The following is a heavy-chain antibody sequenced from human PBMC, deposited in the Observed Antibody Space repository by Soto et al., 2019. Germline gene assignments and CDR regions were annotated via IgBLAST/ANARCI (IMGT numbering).Heavy chain of an antibody. Sequence: QVQLVQSGAEVKKPGASVKVSCKASGYTFTSYGISWVRQAPGQGLEWMGWISAYNGNTNYAQKLQGRVTMTTDTSTSTAYMELRSLRSDDTTVYYCARDRRLGDFWRGGGGNWFDPWGQGTLVTVSS. CDR2: ISAYNGNT. CDR3: ARDRRLGDFWRGGGGNWFDP. CDR1: GYTFTSYG. D-gene: IGHD3-3*01. J-gene: IGHJ5*02. V-gene: IGHV1-18*01.